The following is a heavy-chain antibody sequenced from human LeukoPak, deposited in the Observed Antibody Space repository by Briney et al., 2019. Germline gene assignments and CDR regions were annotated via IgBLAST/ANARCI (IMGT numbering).Heavy chain of an antibody. CDR2: MNPNSGNT. Sequence: ASVKVSCKASGYTFTSYDIIWVRQATGQGLEWMGWMNPNSGNTGYAQKFQGGVTMTRDTSISTAYMELSSLRSEDTAVYYCARGSRRYYDSPDFDYWGQGTLVTVSS. V-gene: IGHV1-8*01. J-gene: IGHJ4*02. CDR3: ARGSRRYYDSPDFDY. D-gene: IGHD3-16*01. CDR1: GYTFTSYD.